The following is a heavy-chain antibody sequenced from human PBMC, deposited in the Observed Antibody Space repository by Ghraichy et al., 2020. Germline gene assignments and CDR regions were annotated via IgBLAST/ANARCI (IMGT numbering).Heavy chain of an antibody. D-gene: IGHD5-18*01. Sequence: GGSLRLSCAASGFTLSSYSMNWVRQAPGKGLEWVSYISSSSSTIYYADSVKGRFTISRDNAKNSLYLQMNSLRAEDTAAYYCASIGYSYGNFSPDYWGQGTLVTVSS. V-gene: IGHV3-48*01. CDR3: ASIGYSYGNFSPDY. J-gene: IGHJ4*02. CDR2: ISSSSSTI. CDR1: GFTLSSYS.